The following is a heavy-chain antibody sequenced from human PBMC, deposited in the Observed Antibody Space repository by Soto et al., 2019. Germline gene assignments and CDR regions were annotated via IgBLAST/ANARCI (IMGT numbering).Heavy chain of an antibody. CDR2: VIPLFGTA. CDR3: ARGALLDWHNYFALDV. D-gene: IGHD3-9*01. J-gene: IGHJ6*02. CDR1: GVTFSSET. V-gene: IGHV1-69*01. Sequence: QVQLVQSGADVKKPGSSVKVSCQAFGVTFSSETLGWVRQAPGQGLEWVGGVIPLFGTASYAQKFQGRVTITADESTSTVYMELSSLRSDDTAIYYCARGALLDWHNYFALDVWGQGTSVTVSS.